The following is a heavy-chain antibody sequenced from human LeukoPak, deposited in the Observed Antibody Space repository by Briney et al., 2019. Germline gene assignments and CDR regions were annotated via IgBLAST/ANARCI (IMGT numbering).Heavy chain of an antibody. CDR2: ISGSGGST. CDR1: GFTFSSYA. J-gene: IGHJ4*02. D-gene: IGHD5-24*01. Sequence: GGSLRLSRAASGFTFSSYAMSWVRQAPGKGLEWVSAISGSGGSTYYADSVKGRFTISRDNSKNTLYLQMNSLRAEDTAVYYCAKAQPRWLQLDVGEIDYWGQGTLVTVSS. CDR3: AKAQPRWLQLDVGEIDY. V-gene: IGHV3-23*01.